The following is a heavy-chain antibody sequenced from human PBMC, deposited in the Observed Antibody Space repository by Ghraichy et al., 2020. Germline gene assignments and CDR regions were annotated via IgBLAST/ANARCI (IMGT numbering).Heavy chain of an antibody. Sequence: SETLSLTCPVSTDSLSHYYWSWIRQSPGKGLNWIGYIYYNGGSNYSPSLKSRVTISIDTSKNHLSLKLASVTAADTAIYYCARGPRASAWLDSWGQGTLVTVSS. V-gene: IGHV4-59*01. CDR2: IYYNGGS. J-gene: IGHJ4*02. CDR1: TDSLSHYY. CDR3: ARGPRASAWLDS. D-gene: IGHD6-19*01.